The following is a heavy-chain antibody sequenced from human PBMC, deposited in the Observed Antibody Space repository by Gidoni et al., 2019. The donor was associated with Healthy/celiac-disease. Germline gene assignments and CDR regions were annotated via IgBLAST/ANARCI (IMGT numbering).Heavy chain of an antibody. V-gene: IGHV4-4*02. Sequence: QVQLQESGPGLVTPSGTLSLTFAVSGGSISSSNWWSWVRQPPGKGLEWIGEIYHSGSTNYNPSLKSRVTISVDKSKNQFSLKLSAVTAADTAVYYCARASSGCSSTSCYSTMFDPWGQGTLVTVSS. J-gene: IGHJ5*02. CDR2: IYHSGST. CDR1: GGSISSSNW. CDR3: ARASSGCSSTSCYSTMFDP. D-gene: IGHD2-2*01.